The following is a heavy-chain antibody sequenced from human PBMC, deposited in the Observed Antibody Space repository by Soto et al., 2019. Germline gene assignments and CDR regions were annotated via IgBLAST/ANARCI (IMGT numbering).Heavy chain of an antibody. D-gene: IGHD2-15*01. CDR2: IMPIFRAP. CDR1: GYTFTSYY. Sequence: ASVKVSCKASGYTFTSYYMHWVRQAPGQGLEWLGGIMPIFRAPDYAQKFQGRVTITADEFTRTAYMEMNSLRSEDTAVYYCASWLKGPDIGNYYYGMDVWGQGTTVTVSS. CDR3: ASWLKGPDIGNYYYGMDV. V-gene: IGHV1-69*13. J-gene: IGHJ6*02.